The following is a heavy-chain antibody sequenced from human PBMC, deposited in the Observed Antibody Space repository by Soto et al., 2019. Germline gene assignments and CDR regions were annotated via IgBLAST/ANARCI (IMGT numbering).Heavy chain of an antibody. CDR3: AKDRVSEHSSGWPQGH. V-gene: IGHV3-30*18. D-gene: IGHD6-19*01. CDR1: GFTFSGYG. J-gene: IGHJ4*02. Sequence: GESLKISCAASGFTFSGYGMHWVRQAPGKGLEWVAVISNDGSNKYCVDSVKGRFTISRDNSKNTLDLQMNSLRAEDTAVYYCAKDRVSEHSSGWPQGHWGQGTLVTVSS. CDR2: ISNDGSNK.